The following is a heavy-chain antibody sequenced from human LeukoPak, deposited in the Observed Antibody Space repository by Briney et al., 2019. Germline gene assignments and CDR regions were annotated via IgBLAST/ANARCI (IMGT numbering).Heavy chain of an antibody. CDR3: AREGGFYRPLDY. CDR1: GGSISATNW. J-gene: IGHJ4*02. D-gene: IGHD2/OR15-2a*01. Sequence: PSGTLSLTCAVSGGSISATNWWTWVRRPPGGGLEWIGEVHLNGRSHYSPSLESRVTMSADMSENHISLHLTSVTAADTAVYYCAREGGFYRPLDYTGPGTLVIVSS. V-gene: IGHV4-4*02. CDR2: VHLNGRS.